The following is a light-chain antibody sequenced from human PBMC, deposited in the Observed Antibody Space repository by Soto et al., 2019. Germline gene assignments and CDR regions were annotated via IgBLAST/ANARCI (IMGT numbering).Light chain of an antibody. V-gene: IGKV1-39*01. CDR3: QQSYGTPRT. Sequence: DMEMTQSPSSLSASVGDRVTITCRASQSISNYLNWYQHKPGKVPKLLIYAASSLQSGVPTRFSGSGSGTDFTLTINSLQPEDFATYYCQQSYGTPRTFGGGTKSEIK. CDR2: AAS. J-gene: IGKJ4*01. CDR1: QSISNY.